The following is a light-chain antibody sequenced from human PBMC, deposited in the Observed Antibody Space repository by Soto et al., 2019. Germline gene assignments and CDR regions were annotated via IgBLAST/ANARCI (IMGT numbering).Light chain of an antibody. CDR2: GAS. CDR1: QSDSSSY. V-gene: IGKV3-20*01. CDR3: QQYGSSPLT. J-gene: IGKJ4*01. Sequence: EIVLTQSPGTLSLSPGERATLSCRASQSDSSSYLAWYQQKPGQAPRLLIYGASSRATGIPDRFSGSGSGTDFTLTSSRLEPEDFAVYYCQQYGSSPLTFGGGTKVEIK.